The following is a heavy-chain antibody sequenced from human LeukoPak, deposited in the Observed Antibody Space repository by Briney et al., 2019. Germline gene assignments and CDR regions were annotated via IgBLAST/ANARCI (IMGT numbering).Heavy chain of an antibody. J-gene: IGHJ4*02. Sequence: SETLSLTCTVSGGSLSSYYWSWIRQPPGKGLEWIGYTYYSGSPTYNPSLKSRVTLSVDTSKHHFSLTLRSVTAADTPVYYCARGSPYDILTGYYIAVDYWGQGTLVTVCS. CDR3: ARGSPYDILTGYYIAVDY. CDR1: GGSLSSYY. V-gene: IGHV4-59*01. D-gene: IGHD3-9*01. CDR2: TYYSGSP.